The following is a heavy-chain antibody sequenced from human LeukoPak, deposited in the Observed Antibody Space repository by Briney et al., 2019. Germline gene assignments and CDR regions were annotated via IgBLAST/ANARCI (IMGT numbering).Heavy chain of an antibody. Sequence: GGSLRLSCAASGFTVTGSYMTWVRQAPGKGLEWVSIIYRGGGTSYANSVRGRVTVSRDNSKNTLYLQMNSLRAEDTAVYYCARGASPDVWGKGTTVTVSS. CDR3: ARGASPDV. CDR2: IYRGGGT. V-gene: IGHV3-53*01. J-gene: IGHJ6*04. D-gene: IGHD3-16*01. CDR1: GFTVTGSY.